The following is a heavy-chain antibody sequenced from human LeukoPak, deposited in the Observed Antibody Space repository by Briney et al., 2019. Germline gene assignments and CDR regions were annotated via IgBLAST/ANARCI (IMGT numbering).Heavy chain of an antibody. CDR2: IYYSGTT. Sequence: SETLSLTCTVSGGSISGSNYHWGWIRQPPGKGLEWIGSIYYSGTTYYNPSLKSRVTISVDTSKNQFSLEVASMTAADTAVYYCARHSSAARPNFDYWGQGALVTVSS. CDR1: GGSISGSNYH. D-gene: IGHD6-6*01. V-gene: IGHV4-39*01. J-gene: IGHJ4*02. CDR3: ARHSSAARPNFDY.